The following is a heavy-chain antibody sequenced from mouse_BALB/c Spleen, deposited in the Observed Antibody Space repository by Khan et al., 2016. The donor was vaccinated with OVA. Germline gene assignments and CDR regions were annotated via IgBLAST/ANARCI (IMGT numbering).Heavy chain of an antibody. Sequence: QVQLQQSGPGLVQPSQSLSITCTVSGFSLNNYSVHWVRQSPGKGLEWLGVIWSAGSTDYNAAFISRLTISKDNSRTHVFFTLHSLQPNDTAIYYCARRGYDYGRGALFAYWGQGTLVTGAA. CDR3: ARRGYDYGRGALFAY. J-gene: IGHJ3*01. D-gene: IGHD2-4*01. CDR2: IWSAGST. CDR1: GFSLNNYS. V-gene: IGHV2-2*02.